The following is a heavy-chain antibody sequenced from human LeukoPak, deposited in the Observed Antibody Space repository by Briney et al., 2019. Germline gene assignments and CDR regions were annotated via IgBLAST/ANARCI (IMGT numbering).Heavy chain of an antibody. D-gene: IGHD2-15*01. CDR1: GGSISSSSYY. CDR2: IYYSGST. Sequence: PSETLSLTCTVSGGSISSSSYYWGWIRQPPGKGLEWIGSIYYSGSTYYNPSLKSRVTISVDTSKNQFSLKLSSVTAADTAVYYCARLTIGYYYYYYMGVWGKGTTVTVSS. J-gene: IGHJ6*03. CDR3: ARLTIGYYYYYYMGV. V-gene: IGHV4-39*01.